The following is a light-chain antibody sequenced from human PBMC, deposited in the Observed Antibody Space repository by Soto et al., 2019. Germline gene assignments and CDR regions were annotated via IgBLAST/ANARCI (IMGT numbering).Light chain of an antibody. V-gene: IGLV2-11*01. Sequence: QSVLTQPASVSGSPGQSVTISCTGTSSDVGNYDYVSWYQQHPGKAPKLMIYGVTKRPSGVPYRFSGSKSGNTASLTISGLQAEDESDYYCCSHGGRHSYVFGTGTKVTVL. CDR2: GVT. J-gene: IGLJ1*01. CDR1: SSDVGNYDY. CDR3: CSHGGRHSYV.